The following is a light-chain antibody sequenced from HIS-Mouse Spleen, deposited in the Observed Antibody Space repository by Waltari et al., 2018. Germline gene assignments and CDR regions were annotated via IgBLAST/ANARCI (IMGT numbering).Light chain of an antibody. J-gene: IGLJ2*01. CDR3: YSTDSSGNHRV. CDR1: SLPKKY. Sequence: SYELRQPPPVSVSPGQTARITCSGASLPKKYAYWYQQKSGQAPVLVIYEDSKRPSGIPERFSGSSSGTMATLTISGAQVEDEADYYCYSTDSSGNHRVFGGGTKLTVL. CDR2: EDS. V-gene: IGLV3-10*01.